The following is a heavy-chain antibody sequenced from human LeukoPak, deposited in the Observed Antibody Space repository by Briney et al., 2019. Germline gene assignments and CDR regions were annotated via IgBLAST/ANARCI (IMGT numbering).Heavy chain of an antibody. CDR1: GFTFSSYA. CDR3: ATHGVVVVITTSSVRTSLPFDY. D-gene: IGHD3-22*01. J-gene: IGHJ4*02. Sequence: PGGSLRLSCAASGFTFSSYAMSWVRQAPGKGLEWVSAISGSDGSTYYADSVKGRFTISRDNSKNTLYLQMNSLRAEDTAVYYCATHGVVVVITTSSVRTSLPFDYWGQGTLVTVSS. V-gene: IGHV3-23*01. CDR2: ISGSDGST.